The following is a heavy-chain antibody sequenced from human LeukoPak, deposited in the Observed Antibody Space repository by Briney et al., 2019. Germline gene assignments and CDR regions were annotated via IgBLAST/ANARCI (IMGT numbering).Heavy chain of an antibody. J-gene: IGHJ4*02. D-gene: IGHD6-13*01. CDR1: GXSISSYY. Sequence: PSETLSLTCTVSGXSISSYYWSWIRQPPGKGLEWIGYIYYSGSTNYNPSLKSRVTISVDTSKNQFSLKLSSVTAADTAVYYCARRLSSSSWYVFDYWGQGTLVTVSS. CDR2: IYYSGST. CDR3: ARRLSSSSWYVFDY. V-gene: IGHV4-59*08.